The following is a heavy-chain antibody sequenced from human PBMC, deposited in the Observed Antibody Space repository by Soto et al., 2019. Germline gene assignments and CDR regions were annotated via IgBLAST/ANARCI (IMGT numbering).Heavy chain of an antibody. D-gene: IGHD2-21*01. CDR1: GGSITSNW. J-gene: IGHJ4*02. CDR2: IFHTGSA. V-gene: IGHV4-4*02. CDR3: ARHIAVPGTRGFDH. Sequence: QVQLQESGPGLMKPSGTLSLTCAVSGGSITSNWWSWVSQPPGKGLEWIAEIFHTGSANYNPSLIGRLTISMDESRNHLSLNLHPVTAADTAVYYCARHIAVPGTRGFDHWGQGTLVTVSS.